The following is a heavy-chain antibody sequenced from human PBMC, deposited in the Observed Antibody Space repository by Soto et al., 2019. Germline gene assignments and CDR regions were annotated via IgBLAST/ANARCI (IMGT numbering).Heavy chain of an antibody. CDR1: GFTFSSYS. Sequence: LRLSCAASGFTFSSYSMNWVRQAPGKGLEWVSSISSSSSYIYYADSVKGRFTISRDNAKNSLYLQMNSLRAEDTAVYYCARGALYDFWSGYYDWGQGTLVTVSS. CDR2: ISSSSSYI. D-gene: IGHD3-3*01. J-gene: IGHJ4*02. CDR3: ARGALYDFWSGYYD. V-gene: IGHV3-21*01.